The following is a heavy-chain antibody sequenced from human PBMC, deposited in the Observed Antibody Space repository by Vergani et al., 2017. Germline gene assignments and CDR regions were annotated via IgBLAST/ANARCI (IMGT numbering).Heavy chain of an antibody. J-gene: IGHJ4*02. CDR2: IIPILGIA. D-gene: IGHD5-12*01. V-gene: IGHV1-69*08. CDR3: AKDLSRGYSGYDFGSPFDY. Sequence: QVQLVQSGAEVKKPGSSVKVSCKASGGTFSSYTISWVRQAPGQGLEWMGRIIPILGIANYAQKFQGRVTITADKSTSTAYMELSSLRSEDTAVYYCAKDLSRGYSGYDFGSPFDYWGQGTLVTVSS. CDR1: GGTFSSYT.